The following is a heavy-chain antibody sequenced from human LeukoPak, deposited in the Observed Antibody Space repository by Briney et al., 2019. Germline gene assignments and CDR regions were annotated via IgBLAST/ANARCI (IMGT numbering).Heavy chain of an antibody. CDR3: AREYNWNDFDY. J-gene: IGHJ4*02. D-gene: IGHD1-20*01. V-gene: IGHV3-48*04. CDR1: GFTFSSYS. Sequence: PGGSPRLSCAASGFTFSSYSMNWVRQAPGKGLEWVSYISSSSSTIYYADSVKGRFTISRDNAKNSLYLQMNSLRAEDTAVYYCAREYNWNDFDYWGQGTLVTVSS. CDR2: ISSSSSTI.